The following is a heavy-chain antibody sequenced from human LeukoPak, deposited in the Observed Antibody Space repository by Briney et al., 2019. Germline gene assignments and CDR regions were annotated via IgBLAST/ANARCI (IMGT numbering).Heavy chain of an antibody. CDR1: GYRFSSDW. J-gene: IGHJ5*02. V-gene: IGHV5-51*01. CDR2: IYPGDSDT. Sequence: GESLKISCKGSGYRFSSDWIGWVRQMPGKGLECMGVIYPGDSDTGYSPSFQGQVTISVDRSISTAYLQWSSLKASDTAMYYCARLPYCGGDCYPNWFDPWGQGTLVTVSS. D-gene: IGHD2-21*02. CDR3: ARLPYCGGDCYPNWFDP.